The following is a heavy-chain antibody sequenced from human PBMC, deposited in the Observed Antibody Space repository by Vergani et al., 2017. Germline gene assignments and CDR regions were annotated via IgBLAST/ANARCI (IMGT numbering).Heavy chain of an antibody. CDR1: GGTFSSYT. D-gene: IGHD2-2*01. CDR3: ARLPAATGLDY. J-gene: IGHJ4*02. V-gene: IGHV1-69*02. CDR2: IIPILGIA. Sequence: VSCKASGGTFSSYTISWVRQAPGQGLEWMGRIIPILGIANYAQKFQGRVTITADKSTSTAYMELSSLRSEDTAVYYCARLPAATGLDYWGQGTLVTVSS.